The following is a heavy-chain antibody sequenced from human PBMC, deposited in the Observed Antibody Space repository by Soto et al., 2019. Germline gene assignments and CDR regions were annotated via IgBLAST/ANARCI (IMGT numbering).Heavy chain of an antibody. J-gene: IGHJ4*02. CDR3: AREEGSSSSRFDY. Sequence: GGSLRLSCAASGFTFSSYGMHWVRQAPGKGLEWVAVIWYDGSNKYYADSVKGRFTISRDNSKNTLYLQMNSLRAEDTAVYYCAREEGSSSSRFDYWGQGTLVTVSS. D-gene: IGHD6-6*01. CDR2: IWYDGSNK. V-gene: IGHV3-33*01. CDR1: GFTFSSYG.